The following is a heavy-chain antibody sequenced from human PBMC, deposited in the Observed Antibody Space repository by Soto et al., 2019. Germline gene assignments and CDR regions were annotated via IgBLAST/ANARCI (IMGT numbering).Heavy chain of an antibody. CDR3: ARVPRVMGAYYFDY. CDR1: GFTFSSYA. J-gene: IGHJ4*02. D-gene: IGHD2-21*01. V-gene: IGHV3-30-3*01. CDR2: ISYDGSNK. Sequence: QPGGSLRLSCAASGFTFSSYAMNRIRQAPGKGLEWVAVISYDGSNKYYADSVKGRFTISRDNSKNTLYLQMNSLRAEDTAVYYCARVPRVMGAYYFDYWGQGTLVTVSS.